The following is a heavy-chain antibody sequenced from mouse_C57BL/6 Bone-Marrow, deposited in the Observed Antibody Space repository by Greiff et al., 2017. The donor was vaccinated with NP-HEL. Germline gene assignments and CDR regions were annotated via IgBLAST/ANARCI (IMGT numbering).Heavy chain of an antibody. V-gene: IGHV1-82*01. CDR3: ERYDYFDY. Sequence: QVQLKQSGPELVKPGASVKISCKASGYAFSSSWMNWVKQRPGQGLEWIGRIYPGDGDTNYNGKFKGKATLTADKSSSTAYMQLSSLTSEDSAVYFCERYDYFDYWGKGTTLTVSS. J-gene: IGHJ2*01. D-gene: IGHD2-3*01. CDR2: IYPGDGDT. CDR1: GYAFSSSW.